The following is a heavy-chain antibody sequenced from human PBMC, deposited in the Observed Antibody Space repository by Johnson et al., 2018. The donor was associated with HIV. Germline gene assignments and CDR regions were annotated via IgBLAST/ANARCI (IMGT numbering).Heavy chain of an antibody. J-gene: IGHJ3*01. D-gene: IGHD1-26*01. Sequence: VQLVESGGGLIQPGGSLRLTCAASGFTVSSNYMSWVRQAPGKGLAWVSVIYSGGSTYYADSVKGRFTISRDTSKNMLYLQMNSLSPEDTAVYYCTRGSFTDDAFDVWGLGTMVTVSS. CDR3: TRGSFTDDAFDV. CDR1: GFTVSSNY. CDR2: IYSGGST. V-gene: IGHV3-66*03.